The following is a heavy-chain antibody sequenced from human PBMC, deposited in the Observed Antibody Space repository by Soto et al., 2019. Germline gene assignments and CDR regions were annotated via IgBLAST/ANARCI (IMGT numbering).Heavy chain of an antibody. CDR3: ARDKDRPRLGGNYYYIMDV. V-gene: IGHV1-69*11. J-gene: IGHJ6*02. Sequence: QVQLVQSGSEVKKPGSSVKVSCKASGGTFSSYAISWVRQVPGQGLEWMGGIMPILGTPDYAQKFQGRVTITADESTSIAYMELSSLRSEDTGVYYCARDKDRPRLGGNYYYIMDVWGQGTTVTVSS. D-gene: IGHD5-12*01. CDR2: IMPILGTP. CDR1: GGTFSSYA.